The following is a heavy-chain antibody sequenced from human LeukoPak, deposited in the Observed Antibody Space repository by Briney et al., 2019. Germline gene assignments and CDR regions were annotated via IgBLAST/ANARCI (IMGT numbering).Heavy chain of an antibody. CDR2: MNPSGST. J-gene: IGHJ6*03. CDR1: GFTFSSYE. V-gene: IGHV4-34*01. CDR3: ARGRQDVTMIVVVMTAVSYYLDV. D-gene: IGHD3-22*01. Sequence: LRLSCAASGFTFSSYEMNWVRQAPGKGLEWVGEMNPSGSTSYNPSLKSRVTISVDTSKNQFSLKLSSVTAADTAVYYCARGRQDVTMIVVVMTAVSYYLDVWGKGTTVTVS.